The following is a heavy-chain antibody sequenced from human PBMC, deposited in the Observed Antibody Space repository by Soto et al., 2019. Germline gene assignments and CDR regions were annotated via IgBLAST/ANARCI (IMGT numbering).Heavy chain of an antibody. CDR2: IFRDGNTQ. Sequence: ESGGGVVQPGGSLTLSCAAAGFSFSNYGMHWVRQAPGKGLEWVAAIFRDGNTQQYAYSVKGRFSVSRDNSQNTLYLPMNSLRSEGTAVYYRTNWRASFNFDYCGQGALVTVYS. CDR1: GFSFSNYG. CDR3: TNWRASFNFDY. J-gene: IGHJ4*02. V-gene: IGHV3-33*06.